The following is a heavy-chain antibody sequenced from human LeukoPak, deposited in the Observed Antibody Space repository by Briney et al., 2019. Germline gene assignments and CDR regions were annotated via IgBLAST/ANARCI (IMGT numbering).Heavy chain of an antibody. J-gene: IGHJ6*03. CDR2: IYHTGST. Sequence: SETLSLTCTISGGSVSDYYWSWIRQSPGKGLEWIGYIYHTGSTSYSPSLKSRVTISVDTSKNQFSLKLSSVTAADTAVYYCARTTEGGYSYGYFYYSYMDVWGKGTTVTISS. V-gene: IGHV4-59*02. CDR3: ARTTEGGYSYGYFYYSYMDV. CDR1: GGSVSDYY. D-gene: IGHD5-18*01.